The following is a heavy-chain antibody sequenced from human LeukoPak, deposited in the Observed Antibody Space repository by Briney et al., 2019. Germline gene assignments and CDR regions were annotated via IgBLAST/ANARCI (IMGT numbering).Heavy chain of an antibody. CDR2: INPNSGDT. CDR1: GYTFSDYF. J-gene: IGHJ1*01. V-gene: IGHV1-2*02. Sequence: ASVKVSCKSSGYTFSDYFLHWVRQAPGQGLEWMGWINPNSGDTNYAQKFQGRVTMTRDTSISTAYMELSRLTSDDTAFYYCARGSYDSSDFEYFHHWGQGALLTVSS. CDR3: ARGSYDSSDFEYFHH. D-gene: IGHD3-22*01.